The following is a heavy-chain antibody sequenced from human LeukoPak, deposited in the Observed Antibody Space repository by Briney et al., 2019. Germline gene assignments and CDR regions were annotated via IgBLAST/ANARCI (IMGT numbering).Heavy chain of an antibody. D-gene: IGHD2-2*02. V-gene: IGHV3-30*18. CDR1: GFTFSSYG. CDR2: ISYDGSNK. CDR3: AKDPGPGYCSSTSCYMSDY. J-gene: IGHJ4*02. Sequence: TGGPLRLSCAASGFTFSSYGMHWVRQAPGKGLEWVAVISYDGSNKYYADSVKGRFTISRDNSKNTLYLQMNSLRAEDTAVYYCAKDPGPGYCSSTSCYMSDYWGQGTLVTVSS.